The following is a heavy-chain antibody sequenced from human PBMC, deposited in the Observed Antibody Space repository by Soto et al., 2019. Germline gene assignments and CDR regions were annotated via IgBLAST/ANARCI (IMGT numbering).Heavy chain of an antibody. CDR1: GYTFTSYY. D-gene: IGHD5-18*01. CDR3: ASDTAMPTVYYYYYYGMDV. J-gene: IGHJ6*02. V-gene: IGHV1-46*01. Sequence: ASVKVSCKASGYTFTSYYMHWVRQAPGQGLEWMGIINPSGGSTSYAQKFQGRVTMTRDTSTSTVYMELSSLRSEDTAVYYCASDTAMPTVYYYYYYGMDVWGQGTTVTVSS. CDR2: INPSGGST.